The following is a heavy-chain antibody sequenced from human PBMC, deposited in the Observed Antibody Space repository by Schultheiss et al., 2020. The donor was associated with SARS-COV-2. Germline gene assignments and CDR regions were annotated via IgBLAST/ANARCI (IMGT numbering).Heavy chain of an antibody. D-gene: IGHD3-3*02. J-gene: IGHJ4*02. CDR3: ALAESSYYFDY. CDR1: GDSISSTNW. Sequence: SETLSLTCAVSGDSISSTNWWSWVRQPPGKGLEWIGEIYHSGSTNYNPSLKSRVTISVDKSKNQFSLKLSSVTAADTAVYYCALAESSYYFDYWGQGTLVTVSS. CDR2: IYHSGST. V-gene: IGHV4-4*02.